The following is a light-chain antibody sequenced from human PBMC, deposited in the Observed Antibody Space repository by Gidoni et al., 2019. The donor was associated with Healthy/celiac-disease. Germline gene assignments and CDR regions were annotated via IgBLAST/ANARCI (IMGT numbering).Light chain of an antibody. Sequence: DITMPQSTSSLSASVGTRVTITSPASQSISSYLNWYQQKPGKAPKLLIYAASSWQSGVPSRFSGSGSGTDFTLTISSLQAEDVATYYCQQSYSTPGTFGQGTRVDIK. J-gene: IGKJ5*01. CDR1: QSISSY. CDR3: QQSYSTPGT. CDR2: AAS. V-gene: IGKV1-39*01.